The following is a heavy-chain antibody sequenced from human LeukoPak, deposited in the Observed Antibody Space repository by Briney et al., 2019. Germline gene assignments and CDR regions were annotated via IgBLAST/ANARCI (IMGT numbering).Heavy chain of an antibody. CDR2: IGGLGGST. V-gene: IGHV3-23*01. Sequence: PGGSLRLSCAASGFTFSSYAMSWVRQAPGKGLEWVSSIGGLGGSTFYAVSVKGRFTISRDNSKNTLYLQMNSLRAEDTAVYYCARSQRRYQLLYWLDPWGQGTLVTVSS. CDR1: GFTFSSYA. CDR3: ARSQRRYQLLYWLDP. D-gene: IGHD2-2*01. J-gene: IGHJ5*02.